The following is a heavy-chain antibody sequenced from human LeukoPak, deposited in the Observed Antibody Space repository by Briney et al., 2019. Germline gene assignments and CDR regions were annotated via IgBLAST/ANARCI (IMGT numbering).Heavy chain of an antibody. D-gene: IGHD3-22*01. J-gene: IGHJ4*02. V-gene: IGHV4-59*01. CDR1: GGSISSYY. Sequence: SETLSLTCTVSGGSISSYYWSWIRQPPGKGLEWIGYIYYSGSTNYNPSLKSRVTISVDTSKNQFSLKLSSVTAADTAVYYCASKKDDYYDSSGYAYWGQGTLVTVSS. CDR2: IYYSGST. CDR3: ASKKDDYYDSSGYAY.